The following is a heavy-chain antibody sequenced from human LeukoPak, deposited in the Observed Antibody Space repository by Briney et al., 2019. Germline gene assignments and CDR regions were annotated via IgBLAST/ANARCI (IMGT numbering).Heavy chain of an antibody. V-gene: IGHV4-59*01. D-gene: IGHD4/OR15-4a*01. Sequence: SETLSLTCAVYGGSFRGYYWSWIRQPPGKGLEWIGYIYYSGSTNYNPSLKSRVTISVDTSKSQFSLKLRSVTAADTAVYYCARDHSGTNYVMDWGQGTLVTVSS. CDR1: GGSFRGYY. CDR2: IYYSGST. J-gene: IGHJ4*02. CDR3: ARDHSGTNYVMD.